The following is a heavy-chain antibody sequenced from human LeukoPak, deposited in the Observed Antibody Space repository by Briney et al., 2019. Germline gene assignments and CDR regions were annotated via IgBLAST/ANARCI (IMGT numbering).Heavy chain of an antibody. J-gene: IGHJ3*02. CDR3: VRGGGPSYKYNAFDI. D-gene: IGHD2-15*01. Sequence: GGSLRPSCTVSGFTFSIFEMNWVRQAPGKGLEWVSYITNSGSSIEYADSVKGRFTISRDNAKNSLYLQMSSLRAEDTAVYYCVRGGGPSYKYNAFDIWGQGTMVTVSS. CDR2: ITNSGSSI. CDR1: GFTFSIFE. V-gene: IGHV3-48*03.